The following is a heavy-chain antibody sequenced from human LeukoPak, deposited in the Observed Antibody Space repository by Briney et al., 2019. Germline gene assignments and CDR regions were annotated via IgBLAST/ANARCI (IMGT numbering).Heavy chain of an antibody. J-gene: IGHJ4*02. Sequence: PGESLKISCKGSGYSFTSYWISWVRQAPGQGLEWMGWISAYNGNTNYAQKLQGRVTMTTDTSTSTAYMELRSLRSDDTAVYYCARVGIAAAGDFDYWGQGTLVTVSS. CDR2: ISAYNGNT. D-gene: IGHD6-13*01. V-gene: IGHV1-18*04. CDR3: ARVGIAAAGDFDY. CDR1: GYSFTSYW.